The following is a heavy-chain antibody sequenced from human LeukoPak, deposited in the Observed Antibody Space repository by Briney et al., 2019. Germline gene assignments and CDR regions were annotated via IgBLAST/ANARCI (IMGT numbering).Heavy chain of an antibody. CDR2: INPNSGGT. CDR3: ARAKGIAAAVGGY. J-gene: IGHJ4*02. CDR1: GGTFSSYA. D-gene: IGHD6-13*01. Sequence: ASVKVSCKASGGTFSSYAISWVRQAPGQGLEWMGWINPNSGGTNYAQKFQGRVTMTRDTSISTAYMELSRLRSDDTAVYYCARAKGIAAAVGGYWGQGTLVTVSS. V-gene: IGHV1-2*02.